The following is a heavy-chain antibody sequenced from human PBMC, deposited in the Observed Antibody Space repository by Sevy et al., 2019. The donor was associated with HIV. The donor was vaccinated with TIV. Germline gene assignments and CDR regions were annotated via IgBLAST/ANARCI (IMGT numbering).Heavy chain of an antibody. CDR2: IYHSGST. V-gene: IGHV4-4*02. CDR3: ARDRYTAMVSYYYYYGMDV. J-gene: IGHJ6*02. CDR1: GGSISSSNW. D-gene: IGHD5-18*01. Sequence: SETLSLTCAVSGGSISSSNWWSWVRQPPVKGLEWIGEIYHSGSTNYNPSLKSRVTISVDKSKNQFSLKLCSVTAADTAVYYCARDRYTAMVSYYYYYGMDVWGQGTTVTVSS.